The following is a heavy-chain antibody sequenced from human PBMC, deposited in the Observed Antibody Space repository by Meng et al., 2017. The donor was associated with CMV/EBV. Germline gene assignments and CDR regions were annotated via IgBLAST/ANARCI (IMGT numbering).Heavy chain of an antibody. J-gene: IGHJ3*02. D-gene: IGHD2-2*01. CDR1: GGSFSGYY. CDR3: ARRTSRRAFDI. V-gene: IGHV4-59*01. CDR2: IYYSGST. Sequence: SETLSLTCAVYGGSFSGYYWSWIRQPPGKGLEWIGYIYYSGSTNYNPSLKSRVTISVDTSKNQFSLKLSSVTAADTAVYYCARRTSRRAFDIWGQGTMVTVSS.